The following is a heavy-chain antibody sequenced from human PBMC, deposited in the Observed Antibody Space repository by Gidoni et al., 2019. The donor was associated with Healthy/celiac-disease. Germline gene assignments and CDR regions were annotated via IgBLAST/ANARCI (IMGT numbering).Heavy chain of an antibody. J-gene: IGHJ4*02. CDR2: SYHSEST. V-gene: IGHV4-30-2*01. CDR1: GGSISSGGYS. D-gene: IGHD4-17*01. CDR3: ARVYGDYGGYFDY. Sequence: QLQLQESGSGLVKLSQILALTCAVPGGSISSGGYSWSWIRQPPGRGLEWIGYSYHSESTYYDPSLKSRVTISEDRSKKQFSLKLSSVTAADTAVYYCARVYGDYGGYFDYWGQGTLVTVSS.